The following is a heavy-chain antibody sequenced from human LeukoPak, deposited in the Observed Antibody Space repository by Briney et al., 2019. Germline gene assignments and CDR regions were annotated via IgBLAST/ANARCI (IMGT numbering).Heavy chain of an antibody. CDR3: ARDKVIASARTTNWFDH. V-gene: IGHV1-18*01. J-gene: IGHJ5*02. D-gene: IGHD6-13*01. CDR1: GYTFNSYG. CDR2: ISAYDCNT. Sequence: ASVKVSCKASGYTFNSYGISWVRQAPGQGLEWMGWISAYDCNTHYAQKFQGRVTMTTDTSTRTAYMELSSLSSDDTAVSYCARDKVIASARTTNWFDHWGQGTLVTVSS.